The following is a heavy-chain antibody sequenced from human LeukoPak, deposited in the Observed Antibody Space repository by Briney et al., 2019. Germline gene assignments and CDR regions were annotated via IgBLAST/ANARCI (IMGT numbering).Heavy chain of an antibody. Sequence: QAGGSLRLSCAASGFTFSTYAMHWVRQAPGKGLEWVAVISYDGSSKYYADSVKGRFTISRDNSKNTLYLQMNSLRAEDTAVYYCARDFLIQLDAFDIWGQGTMVTVSS. D-gene: IGHD5-18*01. J-gene: IGHJ3*02. CDR2: ISYDGSSK. CDR1: GFTFSTYA. V-gene: IGHV3-30*04. CDR3: ARDFLIQLDAFDI.